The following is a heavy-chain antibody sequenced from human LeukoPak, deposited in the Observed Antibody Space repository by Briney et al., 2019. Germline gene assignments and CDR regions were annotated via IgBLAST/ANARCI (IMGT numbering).Heavy chain of an antibody. J-gene: IGHJ3*02. CDR3: VRRGGSDGWGAFDI. Sequence: PGGSLRLSCAASEFTFSNYVMNWVRQAPGKGPEWVSSIRQSGDITYYADSVKGRFTISRDNSKNTLSLQMNSLSREDTAIYYCVRRGGSDGWGAFDIWGQGTVVTVSS. D-gene: IGHD5-24*01. CDR1: EFTFSNYV. V-gene: IGHV3-23*01. CDR2: IRQSGDIT.